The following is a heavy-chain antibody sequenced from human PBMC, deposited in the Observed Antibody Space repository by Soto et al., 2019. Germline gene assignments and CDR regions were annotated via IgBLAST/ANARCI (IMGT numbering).Heavy chain of an antibody. J-gene: IGHJ6*02. CDR1: GFTFSSYG. CDR3: ARDSSSHDYYGMDV. CDR2: IWYDGSNK. V-gene: IGHV3-33*01. D-gene: IGHD6-13*01. Sequence: GGSLRLSCAASGFTFSSYGMHWVRQAPGKGLEWVAVIWYDGSNKYYADSVKGRFTISRDNSKNTLYLQMNSLRAEDTAVYYCARDSSSHDYYGMDVWGQGTTVTVSS.